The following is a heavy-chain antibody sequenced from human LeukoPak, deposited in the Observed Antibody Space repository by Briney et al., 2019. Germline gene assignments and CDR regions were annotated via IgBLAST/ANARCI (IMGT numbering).Heavy chain of an antibody. CDR2: IYTSGST. Sequence: PSETLSLTCTVSGVSISSYYWSWLRQPAGKGLEWSGRIYTSGSTNYNPSLKSRVTMSVDTSKNQFSLKLSSVTAADTAVYYCARDHPGAFDIWGQGTMVTVSS. CDR3: ARDHPGAFDI. J-gene: IGHJ3*02. V-gene: IGHV4-4*07. CDR1: GVSISSYY.